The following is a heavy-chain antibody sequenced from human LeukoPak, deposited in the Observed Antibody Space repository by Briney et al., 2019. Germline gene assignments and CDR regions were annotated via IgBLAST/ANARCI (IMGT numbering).Heavy chain of an antibody. Sequence: PSETLSLTCTVSGGSVSSYYWTWIRQPAGKGLEWVGRMYISGETNYNPSLRNRATLSLDTSKNQFSLKLTSLTAADSAVYYCASGIQTQGNNFWGQGTLVAVSS. CDR1: GGSVSSYY. D-gene: IGHD4-23*01. CDR3: ASGIQTQGNNF. V-gene: IGHV4-4*07. CDR2: MYISGET. J-gene: IGHJ4*02.